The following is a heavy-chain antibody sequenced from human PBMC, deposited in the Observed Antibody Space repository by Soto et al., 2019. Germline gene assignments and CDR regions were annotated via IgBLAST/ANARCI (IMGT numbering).Heavy chain of an antibody. CDR1: GGTFSSYT. D-gene: IGHD1-26*01. CDR2: IIPILGIA. CDR3: ARDSGSYGGPNWFDP. J-gene: IGHJ5*02. V-gene: IGHV1-69*08. Sequence: QVRLVQSGAEVKKPGSSVKVSCKASGGTFSSYTISWVRQAPGQGLEWMGRIIPILGIANYAQKFQGRVTITADKSTSTAYMELSSLRSEDTAVYYCARDSGSYGGPNWFDPWGQGTLVTVSS.